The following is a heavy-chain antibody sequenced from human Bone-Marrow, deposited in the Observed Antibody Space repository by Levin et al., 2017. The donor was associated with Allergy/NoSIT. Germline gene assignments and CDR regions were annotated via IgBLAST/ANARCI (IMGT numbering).Heavy chain of an antibody. CDR1: GFTFSSYG. CDR2: IWSDGSTK. J-gene: IGHJ6*02. Sequence: GGSLRLSCAASGFTFSSYGMHWVRQAPGKGLEWVALIWSDGSTKYFADSVKGRVTISRDNSKTTMFLQMNSLRNDDTAVYYCARDTAGYYYALDVWGQGTTVTVSS. D-gene: IGHD3-9*01. V-gene: IGHV3-33*01. CDR3: ARDTAGYYYALDV.